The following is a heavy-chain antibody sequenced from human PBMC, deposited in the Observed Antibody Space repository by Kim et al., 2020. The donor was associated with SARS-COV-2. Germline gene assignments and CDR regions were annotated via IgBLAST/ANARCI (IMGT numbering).Heavy chain of an antibody. Sequence: AQKFQGRVTITADESTSTAYMELSSLRSEDTAVYYCARGGIQLWLRSFDYWGHGTLVTVSS. V-gene: IGHV1-69*01. CDR3: ARGGIQLWLRSFDY. D-gene: IGHD5-18*01. J-gene: IGHJ4*01.